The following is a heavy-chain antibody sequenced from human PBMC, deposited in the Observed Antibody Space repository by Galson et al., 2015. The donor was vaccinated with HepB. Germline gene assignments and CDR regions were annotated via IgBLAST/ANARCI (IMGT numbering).Heavy chain of an antibody. CDR2: INAGNGNT. J-gene: IGHJ5*02. V-gene: IGHV1-3*01. CDR3: ARGPSIRFLEWLPWFDP. CDR1: GYTFTSYA. D-gene: IGHD3-3*01. Sequence: SVKVSCKASGYTFTSYAMHWVRQAPGQRLEWMGWINAGNGNTKYSQKFQGRVTITRDTSASTAYMELSSLRSEDTAVYYCARGPSIRFLEWLPWFDPWGQGTLVTVSS.